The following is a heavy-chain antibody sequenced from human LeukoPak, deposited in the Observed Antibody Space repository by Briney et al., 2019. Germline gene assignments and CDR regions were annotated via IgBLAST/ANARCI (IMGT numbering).Heavy chain of an antibody. V-gene: IGHV3-23*01. J-gene: IGHJ4*02. CDR1: GFTFSRHA. CDR2: TGLYNVHT. Sequence: GETLRLSCAASGFTFSRHAMNWVRQAPGKGLEWVSTTGLYNVHTLCADSVQGRFTVSRDNSKNTLDLQMDNLRVDDTAVYYCARGDDIGKHPTRAFYFDNWGQGTLFTASS. D-gene: IGHD3-10*01. CDR3: ARGDDIGKHPTRAFYFDN.